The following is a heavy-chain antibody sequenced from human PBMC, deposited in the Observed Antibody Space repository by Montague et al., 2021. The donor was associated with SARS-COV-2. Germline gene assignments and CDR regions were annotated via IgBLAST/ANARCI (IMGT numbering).Heavy chain of an antibody. Sequence: SETLSLTCAVYGESFSGYYWTWIRQPPGKGLEWIGEINHRGSTKYNPSLKSRVTISVDTSKNQFSLRLSSVTAAGTAVYYCARGHQGATMIVVVMVGEQYYFDYWGQGTLVTVSS. CDR3: ARGHQGATMIVVVMVGEQYYFDY. J-gene: IGHJ4*02. CDR1: GESFSGYY. D-gene: IGHD3-22*01. CDR2: INHRGST. V-gene: IGHV4-34*01.